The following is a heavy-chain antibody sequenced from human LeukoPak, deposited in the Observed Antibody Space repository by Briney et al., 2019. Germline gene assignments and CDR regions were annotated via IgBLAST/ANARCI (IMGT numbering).Heavy chain of an antibody. J-gene: IGHJ3*02. CDR3: ATMPCDYYDSSGNGAFDI. D-gene: IGHD3-22*01. Sequence: SQTLSLTCTVSGGSISSGSYYWSWIRQPAGKGLEWIGRIYTSGSTNYNPSLKSRVTISVDTSKNQFSLKLSSVTAADTAVYYCATMPCDYYDSSGNGAFDIWGQGTMVTVSS. CDR2: IYTSGST. V-gene: IGHV4-61*02. CDR1: GGSISSGSYY.